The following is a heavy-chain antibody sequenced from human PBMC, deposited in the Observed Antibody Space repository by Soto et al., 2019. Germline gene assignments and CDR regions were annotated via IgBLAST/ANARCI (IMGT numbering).Heavy chain of an antibody. V-gene: IGHV5-51*01. CDR1: GYSFTSYW. CDR3: ARLFDTSGWYDY. CDR2: IYPGDSDT. Sequence: GESLKISCKGSGYSFTSYWIGWVRQMPGKGLERMGIIYPGDSDTRYSPSFQGQVTISADKSITTTYLQWSSLKASDTAIYYCARLFDTSGWYDYWGQGTLVTVSS. J-gene: IGHJ4*02. D-gene: IGHD6-19*01.